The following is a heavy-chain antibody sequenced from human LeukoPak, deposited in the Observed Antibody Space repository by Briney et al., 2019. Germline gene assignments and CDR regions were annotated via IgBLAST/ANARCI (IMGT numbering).Heavy chain of an antibody. Sequence: GGSLRLSCAPSGFTFSRHGMHWVRQAPGKGLEWVAIISNDGSRKYYVHSVEGRFTISRDNSKNTLSLQMDSLRAEDTAVYYCARDRAWNYFDYWGQGTLVTVSS. CDR2: ISNDGSRK. D-gene: IGHD3-3*01. J-gene: IGHJ4*02. CDR3: ARDRAWNYFDY. V-gene: IGHV3-30*03. CDR1: GFTFSRHG.